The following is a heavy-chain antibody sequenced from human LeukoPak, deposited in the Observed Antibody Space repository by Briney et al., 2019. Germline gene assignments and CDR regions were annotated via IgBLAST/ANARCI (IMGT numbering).Heavy chain of an antibody. CDR2: ISAYNGNT. D-gene: IGHD3-16*01. CDR1: GYTFTDYA. J-gene: IGHJ4*02. Sequence: ASVKVSCKASGYTFTDYAISWVRQAPGQGLEWVGWISAYNGNTNYAQKLQGRVTMTTDTSTSTAYMDLRSLRSDDTAVYYCARVITVRGVIFDYWGQGTLVTVSS. V-gene: IGHV1-18*01. CDR3: ARVITVRGVIFDY.